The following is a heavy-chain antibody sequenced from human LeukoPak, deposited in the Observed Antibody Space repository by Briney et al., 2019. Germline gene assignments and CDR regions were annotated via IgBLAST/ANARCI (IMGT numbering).Heavy chain of an antibody. CDR3: ARVSQQWLAFDY. J-gene: IGHJ4*02. D-gene: IGHD6-19*01. Sequence: SQTLSLTCTVSGGSISSSSYYWGWIRQPPGKGLEWIGSIYYSGSTYYNPSLKSRVTISVDTSKNQFSLKLSSVTAADTAVYYCARVSQQWLAFDYWGQGTLVTVSS. CDR1: GGSISSSSYY. V-gene: IGHV4-39*07. CDR2: IYYSGST.